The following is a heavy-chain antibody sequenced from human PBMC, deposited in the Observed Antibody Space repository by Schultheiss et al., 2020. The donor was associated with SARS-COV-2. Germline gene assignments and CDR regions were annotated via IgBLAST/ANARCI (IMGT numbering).Heavy chain of an antibody. Sequence: GGSLRLSCAASGFTFSSYVMSWVRQAPGKGLEWVSAISGSGGSTYYADSVKGRFTISRDNSKNTLYLQMNSLRAEDTAVYYCAKGAICSGGSCYYYYGMDVWGQGTTVTVSS. V-gene: IGHV3-23*01. CDR2: ISGSGGST. J-gene: IGHJ6*02. CDR3: AKGAICSGGSCYYYYGMDV. D-gene: IGHD2-15*01. CDR1: GFTFSSYV.